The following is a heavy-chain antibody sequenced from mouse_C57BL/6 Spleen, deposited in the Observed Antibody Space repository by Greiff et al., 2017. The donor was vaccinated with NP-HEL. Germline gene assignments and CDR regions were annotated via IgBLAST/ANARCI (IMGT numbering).Heavy chain of an antibody. J-gene: IGHJ4*01. CDR3: ARWEGPLAMDY. CDR1: GYAFTNYL. CDR2: INPGSGGT. V-gene: IGHV1-54*01. Sequence: VQLQQSGAELVRPGTSVKVSCKASGYAFTNYLIEWVKQRPGQGLEWIGVINPGSGGTNYNEKFKGKATLSADKSSSTAYMQLSSLTSEDSAVCFCARWEGPLAMDYWGQGTSVTVSS. D-gene: IGHD6-1*01.